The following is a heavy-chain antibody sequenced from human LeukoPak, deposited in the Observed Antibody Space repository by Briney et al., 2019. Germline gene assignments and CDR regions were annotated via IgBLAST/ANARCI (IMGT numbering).Heavy chain of an antibody. CDR2: IWYDGSNK. V-gene: IGHV3-33*01. D-gene: IGHD3-10*01. CDR1: RFTFSSYG. Sequence: PGGSLRLSCAASRFTFSSYGMHWVRQAPGKGLEWVAVIWYDGSNKYYADSVKGRFTISRDNSKNTLYLQMNSLRAEDTAVYYCARARDGSGSYEDYWGQGTLVTVSS. J-gene: IGHJ4*02. CDR3: ARARDGSGSYEDY.